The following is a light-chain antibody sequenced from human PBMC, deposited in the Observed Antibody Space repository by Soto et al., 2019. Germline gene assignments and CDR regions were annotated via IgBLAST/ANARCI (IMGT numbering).Light chain of an antibody. CDR2: DAS. CDR1: QSVNSY. J-gene: IGKJ5*01. Sequence: EIVLTQSPATLSLSPGERATLSCRASQSVNSYLAWYQQRPGQAPRLLIHDASSRATGIPARFSGSGSGTDFTLTISSLESEDFAVYYCQQRTNWPSSTFGQGTRLEIK. CDR3: QQRTNWPSST. V-gene: IGKV3-11*01.